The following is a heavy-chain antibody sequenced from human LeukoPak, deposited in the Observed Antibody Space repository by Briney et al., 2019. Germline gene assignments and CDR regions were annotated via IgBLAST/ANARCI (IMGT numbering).Heavy chain of an antibody. Sequence: GGSLRLSCAASGFTFSSYWMHWVRQAPGKGLVWVSRINSDGSSTSYADSVKGRFTISRDNSKNTLYLQMNSLRAEDTAVYYCARDGYYYDRSGPNGGGDYYYGMDVWGQGTTVTVSS. J-gene: IGHJ6*02. CDR1: GFTFSSYW. CDR2: INSDGSST. V-gene: IGHV3-74*01. CDR3: ARDGYYYDRSGPNGGGDYYYGMDV. D-gene: IGHD3-22*01.